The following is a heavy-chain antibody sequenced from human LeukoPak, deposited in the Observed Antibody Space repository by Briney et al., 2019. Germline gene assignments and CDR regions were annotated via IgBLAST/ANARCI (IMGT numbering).Heavy chain of an antibody. J-gene: IGHJ6*02. CDR1: GFTFSSYA. CDR3: VERRYGGTHGGMDV. D-gene: IGHD4-23*01. V-gene: IGHV3-64D*06. CDR2: ISSNGGST. Sequence: PGGSLRLSCSASGFTFSSYAMHWVRQAPGKGLEYVSAISSNGGSTYYAGSVKGRFTISRDNSKNTLYLQMSSLRAEDTAVYYCVERRYGGTHGGMDVWGQGTTVTVSS.